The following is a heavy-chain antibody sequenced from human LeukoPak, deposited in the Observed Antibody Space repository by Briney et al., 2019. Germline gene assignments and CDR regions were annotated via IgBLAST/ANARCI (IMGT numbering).Heavy chain of an antibody. CDR3: ARDSNYYGSGSYCDY. CDR1: GFTFSNYW. Sequence: GGSLRLSCAASGFTFSNYWMYWVRQVPGEGLVWVSRISSDGSVTNYADSVKGRFTISRDNSNNTLYLQMNSLRAEDTAVYYCARDSNYYGSGSYCDYWGQGTLVTVSS. CDR2: ISSDGSVT. D-gene: IGHD3-10*01. V-gene: IGHV3-74*01. J-gene: IGHJ4*02.